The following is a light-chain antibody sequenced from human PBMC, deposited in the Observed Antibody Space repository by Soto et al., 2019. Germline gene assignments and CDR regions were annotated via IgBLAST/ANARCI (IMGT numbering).Light chain of an antibody. V-gene: IGKV1-39*01. Sequence: DIQMTQSPSSLSACVGDRVTVSCRASQSISSYLNWYQHKPGKAPKLLIYAASSLQSGVPSRFSGSGSGTDFTLTISSLQPEDFATYYCQQSYSTPRITFGQGTRLEIK. CDR3: QQSYSTPRIT. J-gene: IGKJ5*01. CDR1: QSISSY. CDR2: AAS.